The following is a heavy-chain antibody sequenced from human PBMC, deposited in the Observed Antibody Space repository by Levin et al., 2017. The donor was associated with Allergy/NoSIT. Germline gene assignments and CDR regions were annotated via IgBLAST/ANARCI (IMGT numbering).Heavy chain of an antibody. J-gene: IGHJ5*02. CDR2: VNPKTGNT. Sequence: PGGSLRLSCQASGSHFINYDINWVRQAPEQGLEWMGWVNPKTGNTRYAPRFQGRVIMTKSTPMSTAYMELSSLTSEDTAVYFCTRGLGFSSGHYRHWFGPWGQGTLVTVSS. CDR1: GSHFINYD. D-gene: IGHD3-3*01. CDR3: TRGLGFSSGHYRHWFGP. V-gene: IGHV1-8*01.